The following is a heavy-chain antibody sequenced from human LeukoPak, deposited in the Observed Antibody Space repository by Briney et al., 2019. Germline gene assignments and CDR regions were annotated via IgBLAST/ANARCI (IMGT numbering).Heavy chain of an antibody. J-gene: IGHJ4*02. D-gene: IGHD6-19*01. Sequence: PSETLSLTCAVYGGSFSGYYWSWIRQPPGKGLEWIGEIYHSGSTNYNPSLKSRVTISVDKSKNQFSLKLSSVTAADTAVYYCAREGSGWDFDYWGQGTLVTVSS. CDR2: IYHSGST. CDR1: GGSFSGYY. CDR3: AREGSGWDFDY. V-gene: IGHV4-34*01.